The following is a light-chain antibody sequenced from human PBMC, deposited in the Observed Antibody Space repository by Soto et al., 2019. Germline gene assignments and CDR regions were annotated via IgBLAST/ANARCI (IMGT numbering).Light chain of an antibody. CDR3: GSYTSNSAPFV. J-gene: IGLJ1*01. V-gene: IGLV2-14*03. Sequence: QSVLTQPASVSGSPGQSITVSCTGTSSDIGGYNSVSWYQHHPGKAPKLMIYDVSNRPSGVSNRFSGSKSGNTASLTISGLQAEDEADYYCGSYTSNSAPFVLGTGTKVTVL. CDR1: SSDIGGYNS. CDR2: DVS.